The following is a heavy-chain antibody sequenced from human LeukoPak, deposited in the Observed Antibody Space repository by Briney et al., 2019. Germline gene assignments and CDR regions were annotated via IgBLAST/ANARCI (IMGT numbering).Heavy chain of an antibody. CDR2: IYPGDSDT. CDR1: GYSFTSYW. CDR3: ARGLGYCSSASCYTSDY. Sequence: GESLKISCKGSGYSFTSYWIGWVRQMPGKGLEWMAIIYPGDSDTRYNPSFQGQVTISADKSISTAYLQWSSLKASDTAMYYCARGLGYCSSASCYTSDYWGQGTRVTVSS. V-gene: IGHV5-51*01. J-gene: IGHJ4*02. D-gene: IGHD2-2*02.